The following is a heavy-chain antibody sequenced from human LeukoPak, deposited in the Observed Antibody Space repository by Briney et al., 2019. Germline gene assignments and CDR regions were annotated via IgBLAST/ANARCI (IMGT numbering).Heavy chain of an antibody. CDR1: GGSISSSSYY. J-gene: IGHJ3*02. Sequence: SETLSLTCTVSGGSISSSSYYWGWIRQPPGKGLEWIGSIYYSGSTYYDPSLKSRVTISVDTSKNQFSLKLSSVTAADTAVYYCARVVTSPDAFDIWGQGTMVTVSS. CDR2: IYYSGST. D-gene: IGHD4-11*01. CDR3: ARVVTSPDAFDI. V-gene: IGHV4-39*07.